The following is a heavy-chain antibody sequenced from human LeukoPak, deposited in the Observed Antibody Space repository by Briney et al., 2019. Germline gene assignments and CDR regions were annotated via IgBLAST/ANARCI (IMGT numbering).Heavy chain of an antibody. CDR1: GGSISSYD. Sequence: SESLSLTCTVSGGSISSYDWSWIRRPPGKGLEWIGYIYYSVSTNYNPSLKSRVSISVDTSKNQFSLKLSSVTAADTAVYYCAREIPYCSSTSCYGGAFDIWGQGTMVTVSS. CDR2: IYYSVST. J-gene: IGHJ3*02. V-gene: IGHV4-59*12. CDR3: AREIPYCSSTSCYGGAFDI. D-gene: IGHD2-2*01.